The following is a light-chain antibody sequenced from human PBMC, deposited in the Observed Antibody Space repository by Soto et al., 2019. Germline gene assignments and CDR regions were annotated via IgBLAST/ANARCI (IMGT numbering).Light chain of an antibody. CDR3: QQANSFPLT. J-gene: IGKJ4*01. V-gene: IGKV1-12*01. CDR2: AAS. CDR1: QSISSY. Sequence: DIPMTQSPSSLSASLLDRVTITCRASQSISSYLNWYQQKPGKAPKLLIYAASSLQSGVPSRFSGSGSGTDFTLTISSLQPEDFATYYCQQANSFPLTFGGGTKVDI.